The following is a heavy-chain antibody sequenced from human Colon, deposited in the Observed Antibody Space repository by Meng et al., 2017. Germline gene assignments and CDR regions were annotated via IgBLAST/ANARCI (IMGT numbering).Heavy chain of an antibody. CDR2: IYHIGST. CDR3: ARENDSGNSYDH. Sequence: QLQLQAAAPGLVNPPATLSLTCAGSGTSISRSNWWTWVRQAPGKGLEWIGEIYHIGSTNYNPSLKSRVTILVDESKNEFSLKLTSVTAADTAVYYCARENDSGNSYDHWGRGTLVTVSS. CDR1: GTSISRSNW. V-gene: IGHV4-4*03. J-gene: IGHJ4*02. D-gene: IGHD3-10*01.